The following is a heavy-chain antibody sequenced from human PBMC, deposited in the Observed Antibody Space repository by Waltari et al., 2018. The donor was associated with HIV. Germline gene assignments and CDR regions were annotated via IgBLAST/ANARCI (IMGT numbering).Heavy chain of an antibody. CDR3: ARIVRNWFDS. J-gene: IGHJ5*01. CDR1: GYNFTNYG. CDR2: ISAYNGNT. Sequence: QVQLVQSGAEVKKPGASVSVSCQASGYNFTNYGIRWVRQDPGQGLECMGWISAYNGNTKYAQKFQDRVTMTTETSTSTAYMDLRRLRSDDTAVYYCARIVRNWFDSWGQGTLVTVSS. V-gene: IGHV1-18*01. D-gene: IGHD2-15*01.